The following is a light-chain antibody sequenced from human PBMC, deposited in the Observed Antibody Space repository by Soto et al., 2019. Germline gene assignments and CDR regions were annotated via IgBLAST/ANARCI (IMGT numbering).Light chain of an antibody. V-gene: IGKV1-39*01. CDR1: QSIDTY. CDR2: VAS. J-gene: IGKJ2*01. Sequence: DIQMTQSPSSLSASVGDRVTITCRASQSIDTYLNWYQHKRGKAPELLIYVASNLQSGVPSRFSGSGSGTDFTHPISHLHPEDVATYYCQQSSITPYTFGQGTKLEIK. CDR3: QQSSITPYT.